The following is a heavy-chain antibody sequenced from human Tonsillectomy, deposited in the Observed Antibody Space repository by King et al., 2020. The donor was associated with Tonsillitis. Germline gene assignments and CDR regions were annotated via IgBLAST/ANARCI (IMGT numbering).Heavy chain of an antibody. D-gene: IGHD6-13*01. CDR3: ARGIAAAGTTYFQH. V-gene: IGHV4-34*01. Sequence: VQLQQWGAGLLKPSETLSLTCAVYGGSFSGYYWSWIRQPPGKGLEWIGEINHSGSTNYNPSLKSRVTISVDTSKNQFSLKLSSVTAADTAVYYCARGIAAAGTTYFQHWGQGTLVTVSS. CDR1: GGSFSGYY. CDR2: INHSGST. J-gene: IGHJ1*01.